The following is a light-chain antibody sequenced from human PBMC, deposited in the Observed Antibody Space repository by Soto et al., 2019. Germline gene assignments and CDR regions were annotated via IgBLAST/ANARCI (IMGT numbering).Light chain of an antibody. V-gene: IGKV3-20*01. J-gene: IGKJ2*01. CDR3: QQYGSSLYT. CDR1: QSVSGSF. CDR2: DTS. Sequence: EIVLTQSPATLSLSPGERATLSCRASQSVSGSFLTWYQQKPGQAPRLLIYDTSNRATDIPARFSGSGSGTDFTLTISSLEPEDFAVYYCQQYGSSLYTFGQGTKLEIK.